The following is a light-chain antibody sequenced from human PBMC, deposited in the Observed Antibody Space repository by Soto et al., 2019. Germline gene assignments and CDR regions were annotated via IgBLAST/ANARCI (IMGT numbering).Light chain of an antibody. Sequence: EIVLTQSPGTLSLSPGEIATLSCRASQSITNNYLAWYQQKPGRAHRLLIYGASSRATGIPDRFSGSGSGTDFTLTISRLEPEDFAMYYCQQYGYLVTFGGGTKVDI. V-gene: IGKV3-20*01. CDR2: GAS. J-gene: IGKJ4*01. CDR3: QQYGYLVT. CDR1: QSITNNY.